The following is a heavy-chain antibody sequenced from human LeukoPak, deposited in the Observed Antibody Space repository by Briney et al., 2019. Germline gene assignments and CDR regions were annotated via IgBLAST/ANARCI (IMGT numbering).Heavy chain of an antibody. CDR1: EFTFSSYW. D-gene: IGHD3-10*01. Sequence: GGSLRLSCAASEFTFSSYWMSWVRQAPGKGLEWVANIKQDGSEKYYVDSVKGRFTISRDNAKNSLYLQMNSLRAEDTAVYYCARGRSYYGSGSYYKLGYYYYMDVWGKGTTVTVSS. J-gene: IGHJ6*03. CDR3: ARGRSYYGSGSYYKLGYYYYMDV. CDR2: IKQDGSEK. V-gene: IGHV3-7*01.